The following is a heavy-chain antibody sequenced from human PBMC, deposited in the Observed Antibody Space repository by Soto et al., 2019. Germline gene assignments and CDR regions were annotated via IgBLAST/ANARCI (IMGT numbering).Heavy chain of an antibody. CDR1: GFTLSSNW. D-gene: IGHD3-16*01. V-gene: IGHV3-74*01. CDR2: INSDGST. CDR3: AREVGGDLVHTDYVYGMDV. Sequence: EVQLVESGGGLVQPGGSLRLSCAASGFTLSSNWMHWVRQAPGKGLVWVSRINSDGSTRYADSVKGRFTISRDSAKNTLFLQMNTLKVDDTGVYYCAREVGGDLVHTDYVYGMDVWGQGTTVTVSS. J-gene: IGHJ6*02.